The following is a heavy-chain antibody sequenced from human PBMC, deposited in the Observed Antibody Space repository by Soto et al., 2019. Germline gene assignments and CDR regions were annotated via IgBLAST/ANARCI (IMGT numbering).Heavy chain of an antibody. D-gene: IGHD4-4*01. CDR2: IYYSGST. Sequence: PSETLSLTCTVSGGSISSSSYYWGWIRQPPGKGLEWIGSIYYSGSTYYNPSLKSRVTISVDTSKNQFSLKLSSVTAADTAVYYCASLSNYARTLDYWGQGTLVTVSS. CDR1: GGSISSSSYY. CDR3: ASLSNYARTLDY. V-gene: IGHV4-39*01. J-gene: IGHJ4*02.